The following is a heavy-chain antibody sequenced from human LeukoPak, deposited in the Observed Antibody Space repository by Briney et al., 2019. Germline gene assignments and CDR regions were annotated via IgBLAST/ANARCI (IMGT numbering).Heavy chain of an antibody. CDR2: ISAYNGNT. CDR3: ARGGLEYYYDSSGYYFSDY. CDR1: GYTFTSYG. V-gene: IGHV1-18*01. D-gene: IGHD3-22*01. J-gene: IGHJ4*02. Sequence: GASVKVSCKASGYTFTSYGISWVRQAPGQGLEWMGWISAYNGNTNYAQKLQGRVTMTTDTSTSTAYMELRSLRSDDTAVYYCARGGLEYYYDSSGYYFSDYWGQGTLVTVSS.